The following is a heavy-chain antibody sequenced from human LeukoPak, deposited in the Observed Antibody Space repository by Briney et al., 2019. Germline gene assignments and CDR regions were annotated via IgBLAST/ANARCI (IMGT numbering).Heavy chain of an antibody. V-gene: IGHV3-23*01. CDR2: ISGSGGST. CDR1: GFTFSSYA. J-gene: IGHJ4*02. D-gene: IGHD3-16*02. Sequence: GGSLRLSCAASGFTFSSYAMSWVRQAPGKGLEWVSAISGSGGSTYSADSVKGRFTISRDNSKNTLYLQMNSLRAEDTAVYYCTNGDEIPIGGLVVFQPTDYWGQGTLVTVSS. CDR3: TNGDEIPIGGLVVFQPTDY.